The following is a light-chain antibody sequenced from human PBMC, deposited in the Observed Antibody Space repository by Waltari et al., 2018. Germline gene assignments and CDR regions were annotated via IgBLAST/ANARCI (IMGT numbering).Light chain of an antibody. V-gene: IGKV3-15*01. CDR1: RSVSFK. J-gene: IGKJ4*01. CDR3: QQYNNWPLT. CDR2: GAS. Sequence: EILLTQSPATLSVSPGEGATLSGRASRSVSFKLAWYQQKPGQAPRLLIYGASTRATGFPARFSCGGSGTEFTLTITRLQSEDFSVYYCQQYNNWPLTFGGGTKVEIK.